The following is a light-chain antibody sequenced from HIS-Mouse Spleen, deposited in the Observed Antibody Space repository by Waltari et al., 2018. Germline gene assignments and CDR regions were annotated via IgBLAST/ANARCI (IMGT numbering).Light chain of an antibody. Sequence: SYELTQPPSVSVSPGQTARTTCSGDALPNNYAYWYQQKSGQAPAMVIYEDSKRPSGIPERFSGSSSGTMATLTISGAQVEDEADYYCYSTDSSGNHRVFGGGTKLTVL. CDR3: YSTDSSGNHRV. CDR2: EDS. J-gene: IGLJ2*01. CDR1: ALPNNY. V-gene: IGLV3-10*01.